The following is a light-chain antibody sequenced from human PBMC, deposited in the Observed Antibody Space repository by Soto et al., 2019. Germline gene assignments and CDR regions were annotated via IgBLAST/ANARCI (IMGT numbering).Light chain of an antibody. CDR2: KAS. CDR3: QHYNSYSEA. V-gene: IGKV1-5*03. CDR1: QSISNW. Sequence: DIQLTQSPSTLPASVGDRVTITCRASQSISNWLAWYQQKPGKAPKLLIYKASSLESGVPSRFSGSGSGTEFTLTISSLQPDDFATYYCQHYNSYSEAFGQGTKVDI. J-gene: IGKJ1*01.